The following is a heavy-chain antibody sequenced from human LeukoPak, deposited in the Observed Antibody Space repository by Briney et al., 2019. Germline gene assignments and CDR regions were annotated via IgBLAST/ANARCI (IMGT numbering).Heavy chain of an antibody. Sequence: SETLSLTCTVSGFSVSTDSYCWGWIRQPPGKGLEWIGYDYCGGNTNYDPSLKRRVTISVDTSKNQLSLTLTCVTAAGTAVYFCARAHFGSLDPWGQGILVTVSS. D-gene: IGHD3-10*01. CDR2: DYCGGNT. V-gene: IGHV4-61*01. CDR3: ARAHFGSLDP. J-gene: IGHJ5*02. CDR1: GFSVSTDSYC.